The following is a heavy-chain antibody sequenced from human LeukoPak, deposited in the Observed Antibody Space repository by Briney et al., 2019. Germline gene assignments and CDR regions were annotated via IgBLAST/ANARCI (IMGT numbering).Heavy chain of an antibody. CDR3: AEDRSVVGATTHMDV. CDR1: GFTFSSYS. Sequence: GGSLRLSCAASGFTFSSYSMNWVRQAPGKGLEWVSSISSSSSYIYYADSVKGRFTISRDNAKNSLYLQMNSLRAEDTAVYYCAEDRSVVGATTHMDVWGKGTTVTISS. J-gene: IGHJ6*03. V-gene: IGHV3-21*01. D-gene: IGHD1-26*01. CDR2: ISSSSSYI.